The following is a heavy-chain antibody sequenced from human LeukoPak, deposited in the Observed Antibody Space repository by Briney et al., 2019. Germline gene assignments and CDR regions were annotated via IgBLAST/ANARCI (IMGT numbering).Heavy chain of an antibody. CDR2: INAGNGNT. D-gene: IGHD1-1*01. CDR1: GYTFTGYY. CDR3: ARVLDWKARATFDY. Sequence: ASVKVSCKASGYTFTGYYMHWVRQAPGQGLEWMGWINAGNGNTKYSQKFQGRVTITRDTSASTAYMELSSLRSEDTAVYYCARVLDWKARATFDYWGQGTLVTVSS. V-gene: IGHV1-3*01. J-gene: IGHJ4*02.